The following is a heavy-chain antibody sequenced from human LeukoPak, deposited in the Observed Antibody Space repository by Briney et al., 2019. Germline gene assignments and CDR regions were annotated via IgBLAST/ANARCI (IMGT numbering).Heavy chain of an antibody. Sequence: SETLSLTCTVSGGSISGFYWSWIRQPPGKGLEWIGYIYYTGSTNYNPSLKSRVTISVDTSKNQFSLKLSSVTAADTAVYYCAKPRITMVRGPTEFDYWGQGTLVTVSS. J-gene: IGHJ4*02. CDR1: GGSISGFY. CDR2: IYYTGST. CDR3: AKPRITMVRGPTEFDY. D-gene: IGHD3-10*01. V-gene: IGHV4-59*12.